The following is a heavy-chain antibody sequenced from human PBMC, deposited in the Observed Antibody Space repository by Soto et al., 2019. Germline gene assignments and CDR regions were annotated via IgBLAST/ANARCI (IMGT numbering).Heavy chain of an antibody. CDR1: GFAFKTYA. J-gene: IGHJ1*01. CDR2: LSGGGGSI. D-gene: IGHD6-19*01. Sequence: EVVLMESGGDLVQPGGSLRLSCTTSGFAFKTYAISWVRQAPGKGPEWVAGLSGGGGSIYYADSVQGRFFISRDNSKSTLFLQMNSLTADDTAVYYCTKGNGWYPEYFQNWGQGTRVTVSS. CDR3: TKGNGWYPEYFQN. V-gene: IGHV3-23*01.